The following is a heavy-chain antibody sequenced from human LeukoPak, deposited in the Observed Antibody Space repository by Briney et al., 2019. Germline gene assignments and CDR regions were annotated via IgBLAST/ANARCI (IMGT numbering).Heavy chain of an antibody. CDR1: GFTFSNYA. CDR2: ISGSGGST. V-gene: IGHV3-23*01. CDR3: AKDPYGDYGLVTPDWFY. Sequence: PGGSLRLSCAASGFTFSNYAMSWVRQAPGKGLEWVSAISGSGGSTYYADSMKGRFTISRDNSKNTLYLQMNSLRAEDTAVYYCAKDPYGDYGLVTPDWFYWGQGTLVTVSS. D-gene: IGHD4-17*01. J-gene: IGHJ4*02.